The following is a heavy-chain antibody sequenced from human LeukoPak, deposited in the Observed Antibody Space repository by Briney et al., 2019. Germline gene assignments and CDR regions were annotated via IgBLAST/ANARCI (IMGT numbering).Heavy chain of an antibody. J-gene: IGHJ4*02. Sequence: PSETLSLTCTVSGGSISSYYWSWIRQPPGKGLEWIGYIYYSGSTNYNPSLKSRVTISVDTSKNQFSLKLSSVTAADTAVYYCARVAGYETDYGDYLDCWGQGTLVTVSS. CDR2: IYYSGST. D-gene: IGHD4-17*01. V-gene: IGHV4-59*01. CDR1: GGSISSYY. CDR3: ARVAGYETDYGDYLDC.